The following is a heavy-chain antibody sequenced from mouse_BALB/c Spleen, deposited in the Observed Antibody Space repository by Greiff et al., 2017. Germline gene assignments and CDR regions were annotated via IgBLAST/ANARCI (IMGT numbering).Heavy chain of an antibody. CDR3: TRDTTVVATRYFDV. J-gene: IGHJ1*01. V-gene: IGHV5-12-1*01. Sequence: EVQGVESGGGLVKPGGSLKLSCAASGFAFSSYDMSWVRQTPEKRLEWVAYISSGGGSTYYPDTVKGRFTISRDNAKNTLYLQMSSLKSEDTAMYYCTRDTTVVATRYFDVWGAGTTVTVSS. CDR2: ISSGGGST. D-gene: IGHD1-1*01. CDR1: GFAFSSYD.